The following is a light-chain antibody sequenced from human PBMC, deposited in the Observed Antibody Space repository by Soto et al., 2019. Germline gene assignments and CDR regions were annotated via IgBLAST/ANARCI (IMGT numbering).Light chain of an antibody. CDR1: SSDVGSYNL. V-gene: IGLV2-23*01. CDR3: CSYASSSTYV. J-gene: IGLJ1*01. Sequence: QSLLTQPASVSGSPGQSITSSCTGTSSDVGSYNLVSWYQQHPGKAPKLMIYEGTKRPSGVSDRFSGSRSGNTASLTISGLQAEDEADYYCCSYASSSTYVFGTGTKVTVL. CDR2: EGT.